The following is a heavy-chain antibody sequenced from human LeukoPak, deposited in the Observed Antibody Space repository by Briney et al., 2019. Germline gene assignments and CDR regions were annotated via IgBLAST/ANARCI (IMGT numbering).Heavy chain of an antibody. CDR1: GHTFSSYW. V-gene: IGHV3-74*03. D-gene: IGHD3-22*01. CDR2: INTAGSIT. Sequence: GGSLSLFCAVSGHTFSSYWKLWARRAPGRGLVWVSRINTAGSITTYTDSVKGRFTISRDNAENTLYLQMNSLRVEDTAVYYCVRSAFHAGSGNYYDYWGQGTLVTASS. CDR3: VRSAFHAGSGNYYDY. J-gene: IGHJ4*02.